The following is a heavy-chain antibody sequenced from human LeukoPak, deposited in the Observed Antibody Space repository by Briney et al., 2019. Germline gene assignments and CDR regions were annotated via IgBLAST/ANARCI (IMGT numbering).Heavy chain of an antibody. CDR1: GGSISSYY. J-gene: IGHJ2*01. D-gene: IGHD3-9*01. CDR3: AGTPLRYFDWLSSRGGRPRSYWYFDL. V-gene: IGHV4-59*01. Sequence: PSETLSLTCTVSGGSISSYYWSWIRQPPGKGLEWIGYIYYSGSTNYNPSLKSRVTISVDTSKNQFSLKLSSVTAADPAVYYCAGTPLRYFDWLSSRGGRPRSYWYFDLWGRGTLVTVSS. CDR2: IYYSGST.